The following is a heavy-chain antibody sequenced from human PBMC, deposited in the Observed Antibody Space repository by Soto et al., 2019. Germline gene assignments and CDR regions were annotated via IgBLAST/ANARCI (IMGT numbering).Heavy chain of an antibody. CDR3: ARDLAPNDSSGF. Sequence: PWWSLRLSCAASGFTFSSYGMDWVRQAPGKGLEWVAVIWYDGSNKYYADSVKGRFTISRDNSKNTLYLQMNSLRAEDTAVYYCARDLAPNDSSGFWGQGTLVTVSS. J-gene: IGHJ4*02. V-gene: IGHV3-33*01. CDR1: GFTFSSYG. CDR2: IWYDGSNK. D-gene: IGHD3-22*01.